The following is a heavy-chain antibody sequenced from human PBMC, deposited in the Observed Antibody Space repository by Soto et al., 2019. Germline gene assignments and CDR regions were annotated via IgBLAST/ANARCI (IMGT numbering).Heavy chain of an antibody. V-gene: IGHV3-7*01. CDR1: GFTFSRYW. CDR3: ARENCSGGSCYSPYDYYYYYMDV. D-gene: IGHD2-15*01. J-gene: IGHJ6*03. CDR2: IKQDGSEK. Sequence: PGGSLRLSCAASGFTFSRYWMSWVRQAPGKGLEWVANIKQDGSEKYYVDSVKGRFTISRDNAKNSLYLQMNSLRAEDTAVYYCARENCSGGSCYSPYDYYYYYMDVWGKGTTVTVSS.